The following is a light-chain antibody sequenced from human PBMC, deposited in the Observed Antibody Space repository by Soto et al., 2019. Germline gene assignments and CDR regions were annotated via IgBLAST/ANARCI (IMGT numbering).Light chain of an antibody. V-gene: IGKV3-20*01. CDR3: QQLNSYPRS. CDR1: QSVSGSY. CDR2: GAS. Sequence: EFVLTQSPGTLSLSPGERVTLSCRTSQSVSGSYLAWYQQKAGQAPRLLIYGASIRATGIPDRFSGGGSETDFTLTISSLQPEDFATYYCQQLNSYPRSFGPGTKVDIK. J-gene: IGKJ3*01.